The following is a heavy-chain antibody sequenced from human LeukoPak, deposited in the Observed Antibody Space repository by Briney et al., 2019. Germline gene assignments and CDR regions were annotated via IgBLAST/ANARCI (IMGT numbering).Heavy chain of an antibody. J-gene: IGHJ4*02. CDR2: IYYSGST. V-gene: IGHV4-59*01. CDR1: GGSISSYY. Sequence: SETLSLTCTVSGGSISSYYWSWIRQPPGKGLEWIGYIYYSGSTNYNPSLKSRVTISVDTSKNQSSLKLSSVTAADTAVYYCARGAAPYYFDYWGQGTLVTVSS. CDR3: ARGAAPYYFDY. D-gene: IGHD6-25*01.